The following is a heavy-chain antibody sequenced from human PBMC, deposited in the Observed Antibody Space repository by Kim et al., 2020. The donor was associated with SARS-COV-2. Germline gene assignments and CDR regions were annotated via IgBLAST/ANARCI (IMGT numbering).Heavy chain of an antibody. CDR3: ARPHCSSTSCYYYFDY. Sequence: GGSLRLSCAASGFTFSSYCMHWVRQAPGKGLVWVSRINSDGSSTSYADSVKGRFTISRDNANNTLDLQMNSLRAEDTAVYYCARPHCSSTSCYYYFDYWGQGTLVTVSS. V-gene: IGHV3-74*01. CDR2: INSDGSST. CDR1: GFTFSSYC. D-gene: IGHD2-2*01. J-gene: IGHJ4*02.